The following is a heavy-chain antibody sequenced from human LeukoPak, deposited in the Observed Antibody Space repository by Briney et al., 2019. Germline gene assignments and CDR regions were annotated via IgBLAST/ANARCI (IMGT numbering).Heavy chain of an antibody. Sequence: SVKVSCKASGGTFSSYAISWVRQAPGQGLEWMGGIIPIFGTANYAQKFQGRVTITADESTSTAYMELSSLRSEDTAVYYCARDRRYYDSSGYYYTPDYYYGMDVWGQGTTVTVSS. D-gene: IGHD3-22*01. CDR3: ARDRRYYDSSGYYYTPDYYYGMDV. V-gene: IGHV1-69*13. J-gene: IGHJ6*02. CDR1: GGTFSSYA. CDR2: IIPIFGTA.